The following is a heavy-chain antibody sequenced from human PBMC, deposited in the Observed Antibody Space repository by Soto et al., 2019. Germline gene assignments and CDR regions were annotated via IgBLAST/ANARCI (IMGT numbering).Heavy chain of an antibody. D-gene: IGHD1-20*01. Sequence: LCGGSISSGGYYWSWIRQHPGKGLEWIGYIYYSGSTYYNPSLKSRVTISVDTSKNQFSLKLSSVTAADTAVYYCARDNNWNDPGDAFDIWGQGTMVTVSS. J-gene: IGHJ3*02. CDR2: IYYSGST. V-gene: IGHV4-31*02. CDR3: ARDNNWNDPGDAFDI. CDR1: GGSISSGGYY.